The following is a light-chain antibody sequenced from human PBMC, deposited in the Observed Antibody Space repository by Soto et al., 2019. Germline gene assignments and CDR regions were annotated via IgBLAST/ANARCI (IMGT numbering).Light chain of an antibody. CDR1: QSVSSSY. V-gene: IGKV3-20*01. CDR3: QQYGSSPIT. Sequence: EIVLTQSPGPLSLSPGERATLSCRASQSVSSSYVAWYQQKPGQAPRLLIYGASNRATGIPDRFSGSGSGTDFTFTISRLEPEDFAVYYCQQYGSSPITFGQGTRLEIK. CDR2: GAS. J-gene: IGKJ5*01.